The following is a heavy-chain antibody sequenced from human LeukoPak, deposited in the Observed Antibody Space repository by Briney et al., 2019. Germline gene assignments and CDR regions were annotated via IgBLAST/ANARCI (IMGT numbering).Heavy chain of an antibody. J-gene: IGHJ4*02. D-gene: IGHD3-10*01. CDR3: VRNYYGSGTWDPFFDY. Sequence: GGSLRLSCATSGFTFTNYAMSWVRQAPGKGLQWVSGISGGGGSTYYADSVKGQFTISRDNSKNTLYLQMNSLRAEDTAVHYCVRNYYGSGTWDPFFDYWGQGTLVTVSS. V-gene: IGHV3-23*01. CDR2: ISGGGGST. CDR1: GFTFTNYA.